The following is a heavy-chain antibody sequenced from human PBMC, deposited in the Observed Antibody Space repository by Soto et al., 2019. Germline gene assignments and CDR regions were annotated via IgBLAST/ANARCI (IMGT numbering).Heavy chain of an antibody. D-gene: IGHD3-22*01. CDR1: GGSFSGYY. Sequence: SETLSLTCAVYGGSFSGYYWSWIRQPPGKGLEWIGEINHSGSTNYNPSLKSRVTISVDTSKNQFSLKLSSVTAADTAVYYCARGGYYYDSSGYPDWGQGTLVTVSS. J-gene: IGHJ4*02. V-gene: IGHV4-34*01. CDR2: INHSGST. CDR3: ARGGYYYDSSGYPD.